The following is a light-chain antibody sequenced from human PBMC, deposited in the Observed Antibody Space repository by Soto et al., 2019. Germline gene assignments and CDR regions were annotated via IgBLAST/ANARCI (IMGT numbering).Light chain of an antibody. Sequence: QSALTQPPSVSGSPGQSVTMSGTGTSSDVGSYNRLSWYQQPPGTAPKLIMYEVNTRPSGVPDRFSGSKSGSTASLTISGLQAEDEADYYCSLYISGSTYVFGTGTKVTVL. J-gene: IGLJ1*01. V-gene: IGLV2-18*01. CDR2: EVN. CDR3: SLYISGSTYV. CDR1: SSDVGSYNR.